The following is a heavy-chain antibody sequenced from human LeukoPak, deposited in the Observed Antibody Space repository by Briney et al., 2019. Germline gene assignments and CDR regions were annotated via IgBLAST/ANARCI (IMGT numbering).Heavy chain of an antibody. V-gene: IGHV4-34*01. Sequence: PSETLSLTCAVYGGSFSGYYWSWIRQPPWKGLEWIGEINHSGSTNYNPSLKSRVTISVDTSKNQFSLKLSSVTAADTAVYYCARGLRWLQSKRGFDYWGQGTLVTVSS. D-gene: IGHD5-24*01. J-gene: IGHJ4*02. CDR1: GGSFSGYY. CDR2: INHSGST. CDR3: ARGLRWLQSKRGFDY.